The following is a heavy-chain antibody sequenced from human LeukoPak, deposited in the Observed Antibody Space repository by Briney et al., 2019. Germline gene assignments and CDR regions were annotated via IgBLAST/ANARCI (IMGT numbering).Heavy chain of an antibody. J-gene: IGHJ6*03. V-gene: IGHV4-39*01. CDR2: IYYSGST. D-gene: IGHD6-6*01. CDR3: ARPYSSSTRSGYYYYYYYMDV. Sequence: SETLSLTCTVSGGSISSSSFYWGWIRQPPGKGLEWIGTIYYSGSTYYNPSLKSRVTISVDTSKNQFSLKLSSVTAADTAVYYCARPYSSSTRSGYYYYYYYMDVWGKGTTVTVSS. CDR1: GGSISSSSFY.